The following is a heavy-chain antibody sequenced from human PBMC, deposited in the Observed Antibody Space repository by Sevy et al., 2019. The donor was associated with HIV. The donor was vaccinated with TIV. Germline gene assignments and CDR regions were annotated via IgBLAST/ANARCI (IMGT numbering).Heavy chain of an antibody. CDR3: AKDGHYYDSSADYLNYFDY. CDR1: GFTFSSYA. Sequence: GGSLRLSCAASGFTFSSYAMSWVRQAPGKGLEWVSAISGSASSTYYADSVKGRFTISRDNSKNTLDLLLNSLRAEDTTVYYCAKDGHYYDSSADYLNYFDYWGQGTLVTVSS. V-gene: IGHV3-23*01. D-gene: IGHD3-22*01. CDR2: ISGSASST. J-gene: IGHJ4*02.